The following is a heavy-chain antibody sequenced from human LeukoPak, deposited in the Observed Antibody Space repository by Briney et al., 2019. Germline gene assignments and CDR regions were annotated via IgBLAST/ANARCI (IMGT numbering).Heavy chain of an antibody. CDR2: ISSDGSKK. J-gene: IGHJ4*02. CDR1: GFTLSSYP. D-gene: IGHD5-18*01. V-gene: IGHV3-30-3*02. CDR3: AKSRTDTAMASYYFDY. Sequence: PGGSLRLSCAASGFTLSSYPMHWVRQAPGKGLEWVAVISSDGSKKYYADSVKGRFTISRDNSKNTLYLQMNSLRAEDTAVYYCAKSRTDTAMASYYFDYWGQGTLVTVSS.